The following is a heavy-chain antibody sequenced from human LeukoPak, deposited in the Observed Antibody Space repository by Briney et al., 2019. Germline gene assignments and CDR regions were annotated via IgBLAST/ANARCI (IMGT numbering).Heavy chain of an antibody. CDR1: GFTFSSYW. V-gene: IGHV3-74*01. Sequence: ETGGSLRLSCAASGFTFSSYWMHWVRQAPGKGLVWVSRINTDGSSTRYADSVKGRFTISRDNAKNTLYLQMNSLRAEDTAVYYCARGRLGELSPHDYWGQGTLVTVSS. D-gene: IGHD3-16*02. CDR2: INTDGSST. CDR3: ARGRLGELSPHDY. J-gene: IGHJ4*02.